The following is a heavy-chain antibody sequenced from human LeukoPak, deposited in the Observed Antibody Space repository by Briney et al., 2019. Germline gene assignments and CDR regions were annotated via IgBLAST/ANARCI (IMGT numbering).Heavy chain of an antibody. CDR1: GFTFSHYS. Sequence: GGSLRLSCVASGFTFSHYSMNWVRQAPGKGLEWVSSIRFTGSYIYYADSVKGRFTISRDNSKSTLYLQMNSLRAEDTAVYYCAKSQGAAMVPFDFWGQGTLVTVSS. CDR3: AKSQGAAMVPFDF. V-gene: IGHV3-21*04. CDR2: IRFTGSYI. J-gene: IGHJ4*02. D-gene: IGHD3-10*01.